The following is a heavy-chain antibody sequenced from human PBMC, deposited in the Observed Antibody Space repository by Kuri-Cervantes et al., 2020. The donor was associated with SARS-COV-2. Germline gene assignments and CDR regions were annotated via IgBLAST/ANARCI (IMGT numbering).Heavy chain of an antibody. Sequence: SKTLSLTCTVSGGSISSHDWSWIRQPPGKGLEWIGYIYYSGSTNYDPSLKSRVTISVDTSKNQFSLKLSSVTAADTAVYYCARDLYYYDSSGYEYYYYYYMDVWGKGTTVTVSS. J-gene: IGHJ6*03. V-gene: IGHV4-59*11. CDR1: GGSISSHD. CDR2: IYYSGST. D-gene: IGHD3-22*01. CDR3: ARDLYYYDSSGYEYYYYYYMDV.